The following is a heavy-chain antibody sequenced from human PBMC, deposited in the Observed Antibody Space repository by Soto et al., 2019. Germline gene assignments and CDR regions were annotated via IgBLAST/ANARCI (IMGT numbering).Heavy chain of an antibody. D-gene: IGHD3-3*01. CDR2: IIPIPDIT. CDR3: ARDRITTRGDAFDL. Sequence: QVQLVQSGAEVRKPGSSVKVSCKAPGGTFSTYIICWVRQAPGQGLEWMGRIIPIPDITNYALKFQGRVTVTADRSTSTAYMELTSLKSEDTAVYYCARDRITTRGDAFDLWGQGTMVTVSS. V-gene: IGHV1-69*08. J-gene: IGHJ3*01. CDR1: GGTFSTYI.